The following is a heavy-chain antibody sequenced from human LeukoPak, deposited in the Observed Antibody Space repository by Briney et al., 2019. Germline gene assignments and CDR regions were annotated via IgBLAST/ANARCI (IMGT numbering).Heavy chain of an antibody. Sequence: GRSLRLSCAASGFTFSSYGMHWVRQAPGKGLEWVAVIWYDGSNKYYADSVKGRFTISRDNSKNTLYLQMNSLRAEDTAVYYCARGFSSRWYAGGYWGQGTLVTGSS. D-gene: IGHD6-13*01. CDR2: IWYDGSNK. J-gene: IGHJ4*02. CDR3: ARGFSSRWYAGGY. V-gene: IGHV3-33*01. CDR1: GFTFSSYG.